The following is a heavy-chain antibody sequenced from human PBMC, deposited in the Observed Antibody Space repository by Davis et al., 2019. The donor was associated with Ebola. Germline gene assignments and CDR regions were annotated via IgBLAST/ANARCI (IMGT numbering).Heavy chain of an antibody. J-gene: IGHJ4*02. CDR2: ISGSGGST. Sequence: GESLKISCAASGFTFSSYAMSWVRQAPGKGLEWVSAISGSGGSTYFADSVKGRFTISRDNSKNTLYLQMNSLRAGDTAVYYCAKDRAGVAAAGTVPDYWGQGTLVTVSS. CDR1: GFTFSSYA. CDR3: AKDRAGVAAAGTVPDY. D-gene: IGHD6-13*01. V-gene: IGHV3-23*01.